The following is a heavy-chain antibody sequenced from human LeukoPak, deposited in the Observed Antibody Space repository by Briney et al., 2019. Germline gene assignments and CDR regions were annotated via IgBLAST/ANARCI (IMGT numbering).Heavy chain of an antibody. J-gene: IGHJ4*02. Sequence: GGSLRLSCAASGFTFSTYAMSWVRQAPGKGLEWVSTIYYSGGNTYSADSVKGRFTISRDNAKNTLYLQMNSLRAEDTAVYYCAKDQGQAVVPRRFDYWGQGTPVTVSS. CDR2: IYYSGGNT. D-gene: IGHD2-15*01. CDR1: GFTFSTYA. CDR3: AKDQGQAVVPRRFDY. V-gene: IGHV3-23*01.